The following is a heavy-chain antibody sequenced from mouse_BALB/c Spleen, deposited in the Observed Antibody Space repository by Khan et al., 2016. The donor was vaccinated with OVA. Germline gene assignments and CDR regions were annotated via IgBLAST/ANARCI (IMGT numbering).Heavy chain of an antibody. D-gene: IGHD2-10*01. V-gene: IGHV2-6-1*01. CDR3: ARQPYYHYNVMDY. J-gene: IGHJ4*01. CDR2: IWSDGSP. Sequence: QVQLKQSGPGLVAPSQSLSITCTISGFSLTNYGVHWVRQPPGKGLEWLVVIWSDGSPTYNSALKSRLTITKDNSKSQVFLKMNSLQTADTAMYFCARQPYYHYNVMDYWGQGTSVTVSS. CDR1: GFSLTNYG.